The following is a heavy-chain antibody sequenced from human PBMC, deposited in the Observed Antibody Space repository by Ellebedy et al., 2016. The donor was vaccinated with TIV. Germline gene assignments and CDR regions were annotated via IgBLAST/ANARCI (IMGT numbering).Heavy chain of an antibody. CDR1: GYTFTNYA. V-gene: IGHV1-3*01. Sequence: AASVKVSCKTSGYTFTNYAVHWARQAPGQGLEWMGWIRAGDGKTRYSQKFQDRVTITRDTSASTAYMELSSLRSEDTAVYYCARETDYWGQGTLVTVSS. CDR3: ARETDY. CDR2: IRAGDGKT. J-gene: IGHJ4*02.